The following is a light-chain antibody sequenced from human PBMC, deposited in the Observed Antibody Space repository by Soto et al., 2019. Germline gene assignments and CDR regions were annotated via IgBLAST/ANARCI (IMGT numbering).Light chain of an antibody. CDR2: DVI. V-gene: IGLV2-8*01. Sequence: QSALTQPPSASGSPGQSVTISCTGTSSDVGGYNYVSWYQQHPGKAPKLMIYDVIKRPSGVPDRFSGSKSGNTASLTVSGIQAEDEADSYCTSFAGMNNFVVFGGGTKVTV. CDR3: TSFAGMNNFVV. CDR1: SSDVGGYNY. J-gene: IGLJ2*01.